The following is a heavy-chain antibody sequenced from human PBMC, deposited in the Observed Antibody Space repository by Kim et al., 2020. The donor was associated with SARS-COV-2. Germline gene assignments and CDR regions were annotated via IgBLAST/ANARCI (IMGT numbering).Heavy chain of an antibody. D-gene: IGHD3-22*01. V-gene: IGHV3-53*04. CDR2: IYSGGST. Sequence: GGSLRLSCAASGFTVSSNYMSWVRQAPGKGLEWVSVIYSGGSTYYADSVKGRFTISRHNSKNTLYLQMNSLRAEDTAVYYCARDGDHRGPDYDSRSGGYYYGMDVWGQGTTVTVSS. J-gene: IGHJ6*02. CDR3: ARDGDHRGPDYDSRSGGYYYGMDV. CDR1: GFTVSSNY.